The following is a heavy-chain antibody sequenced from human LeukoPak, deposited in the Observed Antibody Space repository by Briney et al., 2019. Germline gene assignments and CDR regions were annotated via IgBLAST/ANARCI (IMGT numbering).Heavy chain of an antibody. V-gene: IGHV1-69*06. D-gene: IGHD3-10*01. CDR1: GGTFSSYA. Sequence: GASVKVSCKASGGTFSSYAISWVRQAPGQGLEWMGGIIPIFGTANYAQKFQGRVTITADKSTSTAYMELSSLRSEDTAVYYCARQEWGFGELLPTDYWGQGTLVTVSS. J-gene: IGHJ4*02. CDR2: IIPIFGTA. CDR3: ARQEWGFGELLPTDY.